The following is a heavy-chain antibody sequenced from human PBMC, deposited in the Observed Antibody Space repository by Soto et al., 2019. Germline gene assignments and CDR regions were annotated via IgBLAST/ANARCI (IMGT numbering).Heavy chain of an antibody. CDR1: EYTFTSYS. Sequence: QVQLVQSGAEVKKPGASVKVSCKASEYTFTSYSINWVRQATGQGLEWMGWMNPNSGNTGYAQKFQGRVTMTRNTSISTAYMELSSLRSEDTAVYYCARGITIFGVVDPGGQGTLVTVSS. J-gene: IGHJ5*02. D-gene: IGHD3-3*01. CDR3: ARGITIFGVVDP. CDR2: MNPNSGNT. V-gene: IGHV1-8*01.